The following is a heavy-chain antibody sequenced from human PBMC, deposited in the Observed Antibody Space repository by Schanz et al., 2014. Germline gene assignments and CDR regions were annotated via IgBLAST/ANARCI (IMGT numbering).Heavy chain of an antibody. CDR2: LTEGGGGT. J-gene: IGHJ6*02. CDR1: GFNFNTYA. D-gene: IGHD3-3*01. Sequence: EGQLVESGGGLAQPGGSLRLACAASGFNFNTYAMSWVRQAPGKGLEWVSGLTEGGGGTYYTDAVKGRFTISRDNSENTLYLQMNSLRAEDTAVYYCARFLARYQYYGVDVWGQGTTVIVSS. CDR3: ARFLARYQYYGVDV. V-gene: IGHV3-23*04.